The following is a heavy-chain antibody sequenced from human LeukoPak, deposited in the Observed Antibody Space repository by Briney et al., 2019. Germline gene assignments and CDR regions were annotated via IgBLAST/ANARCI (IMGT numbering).Heavy chain of an antibody. D-gene: IGHD6-6*01. J-gene: IGHJ4*02. CDR2: IRTSGGVV. Sequence: GGXLXLSXXAXGFTFTSYTMNWVRQAPGKGLEWISYIRTSGGVVSYTDSVRGRFTISTDSAKNSLYLQMNSLRAEDTAVYYCARGYSSSSHLDYWGQGTLVTVSS. CDR1: GFTFTSYT. V-gene: IGHV3-48*01. CDR3: ARGYSSSSHLDY.